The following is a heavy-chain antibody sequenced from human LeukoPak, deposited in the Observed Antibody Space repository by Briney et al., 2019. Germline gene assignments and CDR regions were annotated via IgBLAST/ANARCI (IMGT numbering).Heavy chain of an antibody. CDR2: IIPIFGTA. Sequence: ASVKVSCKASGGTFSSYAISWVRQAPGQGLEWMGGIIPIFGTANYAQKFQGRVTITADESTSTAYMELSSLRSEDTAVYYCAAFTLAYYYGSGSPGGVYYYYMDVWGKGTTVTISS. CDR3: AAFTLAYYYGSGSPGGVYYYYMDV. J-gene: IGHJ6*03. D-gene: IGHD3-10*01. CDR1: GGTFSSYA. V-gene: IGHV1-69*13.